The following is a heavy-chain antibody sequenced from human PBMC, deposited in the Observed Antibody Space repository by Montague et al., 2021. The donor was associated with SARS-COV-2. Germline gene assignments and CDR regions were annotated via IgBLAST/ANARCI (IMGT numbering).Heavy chain of an antibody. D-gene: IGHD2-2*01. J-gene: IGHJ3*02. CDR2: IYYSGST. CDR1: GVSISSYY. CDR3: AKQALTRYCTSTTCFGAAFEI. Sequence: SETLSLTCTVSGVSISSYYWTWIRQPPGKGLEWIGFIYYSGSTNYNPSLKSRVTISVDTSKNQFSLKLSSVTAADTAVYYCAKQALTRYCTSTTCFGAAFEIWRQAATVTVSS. V-gene: IGHV4-59*08.